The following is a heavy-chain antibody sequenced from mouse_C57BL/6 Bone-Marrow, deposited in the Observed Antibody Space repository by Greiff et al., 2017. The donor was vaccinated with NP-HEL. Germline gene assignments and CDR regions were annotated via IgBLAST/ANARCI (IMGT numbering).Heavy chain of an antibody. Sequence: VQLQQPGAELVKPGASVKLSCKASGYTFTSYWMQWVKQRPGQGLEWIGEIDPSDSYTNYNQKFKGKATLTVDTSSSTAYMQLSSLTSEDSAVYYCARGTVHFDYWGKGTTLTVSS. CDR1: GYTFTSYW. V-gene: IGHV1-50*01. CDR3: ARGTVHFDY. CDR2: IDPSDSYT. D-gene: IGHD3-3*01. J-gene: IGHJ2*01.